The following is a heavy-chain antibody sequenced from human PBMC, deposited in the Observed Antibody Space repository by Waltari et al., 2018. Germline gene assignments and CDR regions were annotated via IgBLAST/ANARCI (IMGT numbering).Heavy chain of an antibody. CDR3: AREDVGMGATRGGFDY. Sequence: QLQLQESGPGLVKPSETLSLTCTVSGGSISSSSYYWGWIRQPPGKGLEWIGSIYYSGSTYYNPSLKSRGTISGDTSKNQFSLKLSSVTAADTAVYYCAREDVGMGATRGGFDYWGQGTLVTVSS. D-gene: IGHD1-26*01. V-gene: IGHV4-39*07. J-gene: IGHJ4*02. CDR1: GGSISSSSYY. CDR2: IYYSGST.